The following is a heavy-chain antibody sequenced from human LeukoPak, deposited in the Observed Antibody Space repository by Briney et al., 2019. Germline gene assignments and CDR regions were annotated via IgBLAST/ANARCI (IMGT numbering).Heavy chain of an antibody. CDR3: ASRRGGGVTDAFDI. CDR2: IYRGGTT. J-gene: IGHJ3*02. Sequence: PGGSLRLSCAASGFTVSSDYMSWVRQAPGKGLEWISLIYRGGTTYYADSVKGRFTISRDNSENTLYLQMSSLRGDDTAVYHCASRRGGGVTDAFDIWGRWTKVTVSS. V-gene: IGHV3-53*01. D-gene: IGHD3-16*01. CDR1: GFTVSSDY.